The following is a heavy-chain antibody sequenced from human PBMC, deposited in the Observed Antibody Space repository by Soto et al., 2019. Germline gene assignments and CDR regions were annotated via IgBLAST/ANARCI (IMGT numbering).Heavy chain of an antibody. D-gene: IGHD2-2*01. J-gene: IGHJ4*02. Sequence: GGSLRLSCAASGFTFSSYAMHWVRQAPGKGLEWVAVISYDGGNKYYADSVKGRFTISRDNSKNTLYLQMNSLRAEDTAVYYCATVKVGYCSSTSCRYPYFDYWGQGTLVTVSS. CDR1: GFTFSSYA. V-gene: IGHV3-30-3*01. CDR2: ISYDGGNK. CDR3: ATVKVGYCSSTSCRYPYFDY.